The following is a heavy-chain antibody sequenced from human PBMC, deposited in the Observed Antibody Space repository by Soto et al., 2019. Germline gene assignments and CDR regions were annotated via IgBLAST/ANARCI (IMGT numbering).Heavy chain of an antibody. CDR1: GGSFSGYY. J-gene: IGHJ6*02. CDR2: INHSGST. Sequence: SETLSLTCAVYGGSFSGYYWSWIRQPPGKGLEWIGEINHSGSTNYNPSLKSRVTISVDTSKNQFSLKLSSVTAADTAVYYCARAPFKYYYGMDVWGQGTTVTVSS. V-gene: IGHV4-34*01. CDR3: ARAPFKYYYGMDV.